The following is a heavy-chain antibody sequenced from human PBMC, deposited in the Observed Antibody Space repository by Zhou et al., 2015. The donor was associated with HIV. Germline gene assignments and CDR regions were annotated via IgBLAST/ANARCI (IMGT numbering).Heavy chain of an antibody. CDR1: GFTFDDYA. V-gene: IGHV3-9*01. Sequence: EVQLVESGGGLVQPGRSLRLSCAASGFTFDDYAMHWVRQAPGKGLEWVSGITWNSGSIGYADSVKGRFTISRDNAAKTLHLQMNSLRVEDAGVYYCARARLPGRQFDWVLSPFVHWGRGTLVTVSS. J-gene: IGHJ5*02. CDR3: ARARLPGRQFDWVLSPFVH. D-gene: IGHD3-9*01. CDR2: ITWNSGSI.